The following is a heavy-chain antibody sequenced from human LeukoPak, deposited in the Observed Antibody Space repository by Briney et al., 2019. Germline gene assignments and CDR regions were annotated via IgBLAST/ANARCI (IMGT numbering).Heavy chain of an antibody. D-gene: IGHD5-24*01. CDR2: IYYSGST. CDR3: ARKSGYINAFDI. V-gene: IGHV4-39*01. Sequence: ASETLSLTCTVSGGSISSSSYYWGWIRQPPGKGLEWIGSIYYSGSTYYNPSLKSRVTISVDTSKNQFSLKLSSVTAADTAVYYCARKSGYINAFDIWGQGTMVTVSS. J-gene: IGHJ3*02. CDR1: GGSISSSSYY.